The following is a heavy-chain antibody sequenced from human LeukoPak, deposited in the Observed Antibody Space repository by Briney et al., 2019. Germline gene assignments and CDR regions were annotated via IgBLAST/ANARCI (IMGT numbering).Heavy chain of an antibody. J-gene: IGHJ5*02. Sequence: GASVKVSCKASGYTFTSYYMHWVRQAPGQGLEWIGIINPSGGSTSYAQKFQGRVTMTRDMSTSTVYMELSSLRSEDTAVYYCARGDSWKGDWFDPWGQGTLVTVSS. V-gene: IGHV1-46*01. CDR2: INPSGGST. D-gene: IGHD1-1*01. CDR1: GYTFTSYY. CDR3: ARGDSWKGDWFDP.